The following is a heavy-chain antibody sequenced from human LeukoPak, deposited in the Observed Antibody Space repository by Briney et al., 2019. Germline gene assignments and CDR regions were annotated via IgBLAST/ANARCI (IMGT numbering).Heavy chain of an antibody. V-gene: IGHV4-38-2*02. CDR1: GYSISSGYY. CDR3: ARGNEDWFDP. J-gene: IGHJ5*02. D-gene: IGHD1-1*01. CDR2: IYHSGST. Sequence: PSETLSLTCTVSGYSISSGYYWGWIRQPPGKGLEWIGSIYHSGSTYYNPSLKSRVTISVDTSKNQFSLKLSSVTAADTAVYYCARGNEDWFDPWGQGTLVTVSS.